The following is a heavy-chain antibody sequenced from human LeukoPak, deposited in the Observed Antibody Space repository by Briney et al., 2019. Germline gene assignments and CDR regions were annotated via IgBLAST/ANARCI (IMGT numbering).Heavy chain of an antibody. J-gene: IGHJ4*02. CDR2: IYSGGST. CDR3: ARGIAAEESVAIDY. Sequence: PGGSLRLSCAASGFTVSSNYMSWVRQAPGKGLEWVSVIYSGGSTYYADSVKGRFTISRDNSKNTLYLQMNSLRAEDTAVYYCARGIAAEESVAIDYWGQGTLVTVSS. D-gene: IGHD6-13*01. V-gene: IGHV3-66*01. CDR1: GFTVSSNY.